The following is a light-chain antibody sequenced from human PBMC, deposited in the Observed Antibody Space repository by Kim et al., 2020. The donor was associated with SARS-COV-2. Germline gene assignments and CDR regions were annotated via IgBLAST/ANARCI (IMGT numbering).Light chain of an antibody. J-gene: IGLJ1*01. CDR1: SSDVGGYNF. Sequence: VTIFCPGTSSDVGGYNFVSWHHQQPGKAPKLLIYDVNKRPSGVPNRFSGSKSGNTASLTVSGLQAEDEADYYCSSYAGTNNFYVFGTGTKVTVL. CDR2: DVN. CDR3: SSYAGTNNFYV. V-gene: IGLV2-8*01.